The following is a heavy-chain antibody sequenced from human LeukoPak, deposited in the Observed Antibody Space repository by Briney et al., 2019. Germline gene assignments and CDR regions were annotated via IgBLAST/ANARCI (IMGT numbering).Heavy chain of an antibody. Sequence: SETLSLTCTVSGGSISSYYWSWIRQPPGKGLEWIGYIYYSGSTNYNPSLKSRVTISVDTSKNQFSLKLSSVTAADTAVYYCARVISGSSWYVGGSYYYYYMDVWGKGTTVTVSS. V-gene: IGHV4-59*12. CDR2: IYYSGST. J-gene: IGHJ6*03. D-gene: IGHD6-13*01. CDR1: GGSISSYY. CDR3: ARVISGSSWYVGGSYYYYYMDV.